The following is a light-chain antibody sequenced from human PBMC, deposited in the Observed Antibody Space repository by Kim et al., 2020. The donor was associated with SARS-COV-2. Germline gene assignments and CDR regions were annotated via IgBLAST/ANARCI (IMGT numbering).Light chain of an antibody. Sequence: ELTQPPSASGTPGQRVTISCSGSSSNIGSNTVNWYQQLPGTAPKLLIYSNNQRPSGVPDRFSGSKSGTSASLAISGLQSEDEADYYCAAWDDSLTGVFGGGTKVTVL. CDR2: SNN. CDR3: AAWDDSLTGV. V-gene: IGLV1-44*01. J-gene: IGLJ3*02. CDR1: SSNIGSNT.